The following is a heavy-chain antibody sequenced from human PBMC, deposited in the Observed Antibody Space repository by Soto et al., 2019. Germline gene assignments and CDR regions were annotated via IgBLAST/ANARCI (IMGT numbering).Heavy chain of an antibody. D-gene: IGHD3-22*01. CDR1: GGSISSGGYS. CDR2: IYHGGST. J-gene: IGHJ4*02. CDR3: ARDRRSYYHDSSGLDY. Sequence: SETLSLTCAVSGGSISSGGYSWNWIRQPPGKGLEWIGYIYHGGSTYSNPSLESRVTMSVDTSKNQFSLKLNSVSAADTAVYYCARDRRSYYHDSSGLDYWGQGILVTVSS. V-gene: IGHV4-30-2*01.